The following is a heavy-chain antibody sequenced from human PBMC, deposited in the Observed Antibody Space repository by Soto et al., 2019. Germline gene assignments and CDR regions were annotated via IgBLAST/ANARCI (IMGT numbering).Heavy chain of an antibody. D-gene: IGHD4-4*01. CDR2: ISGSGNYI. V-gene: IGHV3-48*03. J-gene: IGHJ4*02. CDR3: AREGINNYNEYYFDS. CDR1: RFTFSTYE. Sequence: GSLRLSCAASRFTFSTYEMHWVRQAPGKGLEWVSSISGSGNYIHYADSLRGRFTISRDNAKTSLYLQMNSLRAEDTAVYYCAREGINNYNEYYFDSWGQGTVVTVSS.